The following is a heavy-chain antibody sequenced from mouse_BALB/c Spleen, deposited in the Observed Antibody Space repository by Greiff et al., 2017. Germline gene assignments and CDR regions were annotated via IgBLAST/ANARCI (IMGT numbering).Heavy chain of an antibody. V-gene: IGHV3-8*02. CDR3: ARGVYYGSSYVGFAY. CDR2: ISYSGST. D-gene: IGHD1-1*01. CDR1: GDSITSGY. J-gene: IGHJ3*01. Sequence: EVMLVESGPSLVKPSQTLSLTCSVTGDSITSGYWNWIRKFPGNKLEYMGYISYSGSTYYNPSLKSRISITRDTSKNQYYLQLNSVTTEDTATYYCARGVYYGSSYVGFAYWGQGTLVTVSA.